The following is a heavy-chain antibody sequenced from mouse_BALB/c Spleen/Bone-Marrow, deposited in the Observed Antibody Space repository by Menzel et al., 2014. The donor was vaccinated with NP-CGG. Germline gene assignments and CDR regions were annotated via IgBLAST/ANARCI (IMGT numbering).Heavy chain of an antibody. CDR3: AAYYRYLAWFAY. CDR1: GFNIKDTY. Sequence: EVQLQQSVAELVKPGASVQLSCTASGFNIKDTYMHWVKQRPEQGLEWIGRIDPANGNTKYDPKFQGKATITADTSSNTAYLQLSSLTSEDTAVYYCAAYYRYLAWFAYWGQGTLVTVSA. CDR2: IDPANGNT. D-gene: IGHD2-14*01. J-gene: IGHJ3*01. V-gene: IGHV14-3*02.